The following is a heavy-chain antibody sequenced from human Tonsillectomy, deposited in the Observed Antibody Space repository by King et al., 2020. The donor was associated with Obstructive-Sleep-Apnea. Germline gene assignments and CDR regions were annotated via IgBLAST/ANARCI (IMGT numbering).Heavy chain of an antibody. Sequence: QLVQSGAEVKKPGESVKISCKGFGYSFTNYWIAWVRQMPGKGLECMGIIYPGDSDTKYSPSFRGQVTISADKSTSTSYLQWSSLKASDSAIYYCARRSGGYPDLWLDRWGQGTLVTVSS. CDR2: IYPGDSDT. CDR1: GYSFTNYW. J-gene: IGHJ5*02. V-gene: IGHV5-51*01. CDR3: ARRSGGYPDLWLDR. D-gene: IGHD1-26*01.